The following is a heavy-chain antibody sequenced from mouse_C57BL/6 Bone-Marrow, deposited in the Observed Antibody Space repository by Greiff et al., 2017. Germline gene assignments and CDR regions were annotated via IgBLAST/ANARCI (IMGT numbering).Heavy chain of an antibody. CDR2: IYPRSGNT. Sequence: QVQLQQSGAELARPGASVKLSCKASGYTFTSYGISWVKQRTGQGLEWIGEIYPRSGNTYYNEKFKGKATLTADKSSSPAYMELRSLTSEDSAVYVCAIGGNYRAWFAYWGQGTLVTVSA. J-gene: IGHJ3*01. CDR3: AIGGNYRAWFAY. CDR1: GYTFTSYG. D-gene: IGHD2-1*01. V-gene: IGHV1-81*01.